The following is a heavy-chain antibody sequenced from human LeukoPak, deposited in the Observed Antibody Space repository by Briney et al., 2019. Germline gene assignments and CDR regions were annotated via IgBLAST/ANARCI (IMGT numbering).Heavy chain of an antibody. CDR1: GFTFSSCS. J-gene: IGHJ6*03. V-gene: IGHV3-21*01. CDR2: ISSRSSHI. CDR3: ARTGALSCNYYYYYYMDV. D-gene: IGHD7-27*01. Sequence: PGDCLRLSCAASGFTFSSCSMNWVRQPPGKGLEWVTSISSRSSHIYYAHSVKGRYSISSDNDKNSLYLQMNSLRAEDTAVYYCARTGALSCNYYYYYYMDVWGKGTTVTVSS.